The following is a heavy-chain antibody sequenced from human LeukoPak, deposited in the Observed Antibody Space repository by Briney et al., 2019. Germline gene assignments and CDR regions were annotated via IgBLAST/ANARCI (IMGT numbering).Heavy chain of an antibody. CDR2: IRYDGSNK. D-gene: IGHD6-19*01. V-gene: IGHV3-30*02. Sequence: GGSLRLSCAASGFTFSSYGMHWVRQAPGKGLEWVAFIRYDGSNKYYADSVKGRFTISRDNSKNTLYLQMNCLRAEDTAVYYCATDIDTHIRGWYWGQGSLVTVSS. CDR3: ATDIDTHIRGWY. J-gene: IGHJ4*02. CDR1: GFTFSSYG.